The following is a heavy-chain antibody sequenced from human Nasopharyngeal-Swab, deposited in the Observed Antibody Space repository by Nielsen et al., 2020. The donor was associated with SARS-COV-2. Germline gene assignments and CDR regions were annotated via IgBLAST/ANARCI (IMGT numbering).Heavy chain of an antibody. Sequence: SETLSLTCSVSGGSVSSGSYYWSWIRQPPGKGLEWIGYIHHSGSPTYSPSLKSRVTMSVDTSKNQFSLKLISVTAADAAVYYRARGYYNFWNGYYHYYMDVWGKGATVTASS. CDR2: IHHSGSP. CDR1: GGSVSSGSYY. V-gene: IGHV4-61*01. D-gene: IGHD1-1*01. J-gene: IGHJ6*03. CDR3: ARGYYNFWNGYYHYYMDV.